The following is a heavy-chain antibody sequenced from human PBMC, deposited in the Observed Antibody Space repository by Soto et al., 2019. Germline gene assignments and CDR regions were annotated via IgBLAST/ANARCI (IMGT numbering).Heavy chain of an antibody. CDR3: AGGIAAAGTDYDYYYYMDV. CDR1: GFTVSSNY. Sequence: EVQLVESGGGLVQPGGSLRLSCAASGFTVSSNYMSWVRQAPGKGLEWVSVIYSGGSTYYADSVKGRFTISRHNSKNTLYLQMNSLRAEDTAVYYCAGGIAAAGTDYDYYYYMDVWGKGTTVTVSS. J-gene: IGHJ6*03. CDR2: IYSGGST. V-gene: IGHV3-53*04. D-gene: IGHD6-13*01.